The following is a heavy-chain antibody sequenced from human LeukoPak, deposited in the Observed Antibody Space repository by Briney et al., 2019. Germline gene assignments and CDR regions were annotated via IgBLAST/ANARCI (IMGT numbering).Heavy chain of an antibody. CDR3: ASETKRGYSYGSPTDAFDI. V-gene: IGHV3-48*03. Sequence: PGGSLRLSCAASGFTFSSYEMNWVRQAPGKGLEWASYISSSGSTIYYADSVKGRFTISRDNAKNSLYLQMNSLRAEDTAVYYCASETKRGYSYGSPTDAFDIWGQGTMVTVSS. J-gene: IGHJ3*02. CDR2: ISSSGSTI. D-gene: IGHD5-18*01. CDR1: GFTFSSYE.